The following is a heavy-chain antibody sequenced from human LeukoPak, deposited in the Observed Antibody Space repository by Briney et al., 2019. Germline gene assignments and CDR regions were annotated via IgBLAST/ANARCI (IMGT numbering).Heavy chain of an antibody. J-gene: IGHJ4*02. D-gene: IGHD2-2*02. Sequence: GGSLRLSCAASGFIFSNYGMNWVRQAPGKGLEWVSSISSSSSYIYYADSVKGRFTISRDNAKNSLHLQMNSLRAEDTAVYYCARELGYCSSTSCYRGHFDYWGQGTLVTVSS. CDR1: GFIFSNYG. V-gene: IGHV3-21*01. CDR2: ISSSSSYI. CDR3: ARELGYCSSTSCYRGHFDY.